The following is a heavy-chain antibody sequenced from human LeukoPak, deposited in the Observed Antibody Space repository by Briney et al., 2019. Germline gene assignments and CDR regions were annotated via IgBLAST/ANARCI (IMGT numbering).Heavy chain of an antibody. CDR3: ARVGYFESTDY. Sequence: GGSLRLSCAASGFTFSTYWMTWVRQTPGKGLEWVANIKQDGSEKYYVDSVKGRFTISRDNAKNSLYLQMNSLRAEDTAVYYCARVGYFESTDYWGQGTLVTVSS. V-gene: IGHV3-7*01. CDR1: GFTFSTYW. D-gene: IGHD3-9*01. CDR2: IKQDGSEK. J-gene: IGHJ4*02.